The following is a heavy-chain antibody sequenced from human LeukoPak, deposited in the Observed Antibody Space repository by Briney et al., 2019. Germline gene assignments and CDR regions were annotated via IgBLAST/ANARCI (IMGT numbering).Heavy chain of an antibody. CDR2: MNPNSGNT. V-gene: IGHV1-8*01. CDR1: GYTFTSYD. Sequence: GASVKVSCKASGYTFTSYDINWVRQAPGQGLEWMGWMNPNSGNTGYAQKFQGRVTMTRNTSISTAYMELSSLRSEDTAVYYCARVAGKRYCTNGVCYNADYWGQGTLVTVSS. D-gene: IGHD2-8*01. CDR3: ARVAGKRYCTNGVCYNADY. J-gene: IGHJ4*02.